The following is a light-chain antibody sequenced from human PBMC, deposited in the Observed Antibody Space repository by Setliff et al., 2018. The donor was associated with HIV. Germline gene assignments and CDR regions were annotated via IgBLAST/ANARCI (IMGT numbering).Light chain of an antibody. CDR3: CSYASSNSFV. Sequence: QSVLAQPPSASGYPGQSVTISCTGTSSDVGGYNYVSWYQQHPGKAPKLMIYEITKRPSGVPDRFSGSKSGNTASLTVSGLQTEDEADYYCCSYASSNSFVFGTGTKV. CDR1: SSDVGGYNY. CDR2: EIT. V-gene: IGLV2-8*01. J-gene: IGLJ1*01.